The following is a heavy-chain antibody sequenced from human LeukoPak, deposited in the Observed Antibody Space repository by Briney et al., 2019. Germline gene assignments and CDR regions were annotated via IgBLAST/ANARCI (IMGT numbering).Heavy chain of an antibody. J-gene: IGHJ4*02. CDR2: IIPIFGTA. CDR3: ARAGGERAAICDY. CDR1: GGTFSSYA. Sequence: SVKVSCKASGGTFSSYAISWVRQAPGQGLEWMGGIIPIFGTANYAQKLQGRVTMTTDTSTSTAYMELRSLRSDDTAVYYCARAGGERAAICDYWGQGTLVTVSS. D-gene: IGHD2-2*02. V-gene: IGHV1-69*05.